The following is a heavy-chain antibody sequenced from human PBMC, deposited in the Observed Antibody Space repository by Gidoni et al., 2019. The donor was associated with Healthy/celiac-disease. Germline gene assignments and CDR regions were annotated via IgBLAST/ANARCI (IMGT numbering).Heavy chain of an antibody. CDR1: GFTFDDYA. V-gene: IGHV3-9*01. Sequence: EVQLAESGGGLVQHGGSMRLPCAAAGFTFDDYAMHWVRQAPGKGLEGVSGISWNIGNIGYAGSVKGRFTISRDDDKNALYLQMTSLRAEDTALYYCAKGGIAALQLYGMDVWGQGTTVTVSS. D-gene: IGHD6-13*01. CDR2: ISWNIGNI. J-gene: IGHJ6*02. CDR3: AKGGIAALQLYGMDV.